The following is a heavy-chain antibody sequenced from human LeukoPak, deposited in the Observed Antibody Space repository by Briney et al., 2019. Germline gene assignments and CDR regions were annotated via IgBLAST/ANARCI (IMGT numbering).Heavy chain of an antibody. J-gene: IGHJ4*02. V-gene: IGHV1-69*05. Sequence: ASVKVSCKTSGDTFSSYSLNWVRQAPGQGLEWMGRIIPISGVSNYAQKFQDRVTINTDESTSTVYMELSSLRYEDTAVYYCARDLYYYDSGGPDYWGQGTLVSVSS. CDR2: IIPISGVS. CDR1: GDTFSSYS. D-gene: IGHD3-22*01. CDR3: ARDLYYYDSGGPDY.